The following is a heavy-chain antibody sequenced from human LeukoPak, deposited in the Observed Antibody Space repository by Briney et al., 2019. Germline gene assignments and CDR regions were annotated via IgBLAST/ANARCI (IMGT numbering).Heavy chain of an antibody. Sequence: PSETLSLTCTVSGGSISSHYWSWIRQPPGKGLEWIGYIYYSGSTNYNPSLKSRVTISVDTSKNQFSLKLSSVTAADTAVYYCARLLGGFDPWGQGTLVTVSS. V-gene: IGHV4-59*08. J-gene: IGHJ5*02. CDR2: IYYSGST. CDR3: ARLLGGFDP. CDR1: GGSISSHY.